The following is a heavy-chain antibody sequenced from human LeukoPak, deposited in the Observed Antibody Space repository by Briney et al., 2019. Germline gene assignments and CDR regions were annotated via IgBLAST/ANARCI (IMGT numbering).Heavy chain of an antibody. Sequence: SETLSLTCTVSGGSISNSRYYWGWIRQPPGKGLEWIASIFYGGSTHYNPSLKSRVTILVDTSKNQFSLKLSSVTAADTAVYYCARERSGSEIFARSFDIWGQGTMVTVSS. CDR2: IFYGGST. CDR3: ARERSGSEIFARSFDI. CDR1: GGSISNSRYY. D-gene: IGHD3-3*01. V-gene: IGHV4-39*07. J-gene: IGHJ3*02.